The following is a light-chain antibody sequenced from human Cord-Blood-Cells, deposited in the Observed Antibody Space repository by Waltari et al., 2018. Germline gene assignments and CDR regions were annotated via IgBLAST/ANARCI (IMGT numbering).Light chain of an antibody. V-gene: IGLV3-19*01. Sequence: AVSVALGQTVRITCQGDSLRSYYARWYQQKPGQAPVLVIYGKNNRPSGIPDRFSGSSSGNTASLTITGAQAEDVADDYCNSRDSSSNHDVFGTGTKVTVL. J-gene: IGLJ1*01. CDR1: SLRSYY. CDR3: NSRDSSSNHDV. CDR2: GKN.